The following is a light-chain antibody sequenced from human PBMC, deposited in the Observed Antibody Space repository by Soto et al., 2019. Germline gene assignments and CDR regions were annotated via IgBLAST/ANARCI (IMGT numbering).Light chain of an antibody. CDR3: QQYGSSPLT. CDR1: QSVYSSY. J-gene: IGKJ4*01. Sequence: EIVLTQSPGTLSLSPGEIATLSCRASQSVYSSYLAWYQHKPGQAPRHLIYGASSRATGITDRFSGSVSGTDFTLTISRLEPEYFAVYYCQQYGSSPLTFGGGTKVDIK. CDR2: GAS. V-gene: IGKV3-20*01.